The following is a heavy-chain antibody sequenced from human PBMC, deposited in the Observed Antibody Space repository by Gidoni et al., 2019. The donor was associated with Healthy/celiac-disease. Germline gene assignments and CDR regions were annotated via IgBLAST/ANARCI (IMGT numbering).Heavy chain of an antibody. Sequence: EVQLVESGGGLVKPGGSLRLSCAASGFPFSSYSMNWVRQAPGKGLEWVSSISSSSSYIYYADSVKGRFTISRDNAKNSLYLQMNSLRAEDTAVYYCARHYYDSSGYLAFDIWGQGTMVTVSS. D-gene: IGHD3-22*01. J-gene: IGHJ3*02. V-gene: IGHV3-21*01. CDR2: ISSSSSYI. CDR3: ARHYYDSSGYLAFDI. CDR1: GFPFSSYS.